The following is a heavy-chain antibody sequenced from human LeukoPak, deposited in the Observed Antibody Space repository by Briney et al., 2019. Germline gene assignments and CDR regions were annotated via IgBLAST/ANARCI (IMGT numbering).Heavy chain of an antibody. V-gene: IGHV1-2*02. CDR2: INPNSGGT. CDR3: ARGITIFGVVLNY. CDR1: GYTFTSYG. Sequence: ASVKVSCKASGYTFTSYGISWVRQAPGQGLEWMGWINPNSGGTNYAQKFQGRVTMTRDTSISTAYMELSRLRSDDTAVYYCARGITIFGVVLNYWGQGTLVTVSS. J-gene: IGHJ4*02. D-gene: IGHD3-3*01.